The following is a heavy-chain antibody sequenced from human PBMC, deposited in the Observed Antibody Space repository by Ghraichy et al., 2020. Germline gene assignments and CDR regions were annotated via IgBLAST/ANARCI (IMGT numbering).Heavy chain of an antibody. J-gene: IGHJ6*02. D-gene: IGHD7-27*01. V-gene: IGHV4-31*03. Sequence: SQTLSLTCTVTGGSITGGGYYWGWIRQHPGEGLEWIGHIYYSGSTYYNPSLKSRLTMSRDTSKNQFSLKLSSVTAADTAVYYCARGSPGMDVWGQGTTVTVSS. CDR3: ARGSPGMDV. CDR2: IYYSGST. CDR1: GGSITGGGYY.